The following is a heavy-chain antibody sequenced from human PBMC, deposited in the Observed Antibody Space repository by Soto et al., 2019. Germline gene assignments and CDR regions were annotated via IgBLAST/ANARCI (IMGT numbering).Heavy chain of an antibody. V-gene: IGHV3-23*01. D-gene: IGHD3-9*01. CDR3: AKDKGEDYDILTGYSGYYYGMDV. J-gene: IGHJ6*02. Sequence: EVQLLESGGGLVQPGGSLRLSCAASGFTFSSYAMSWVRQAPGKGLEWVSAISGSGGSTYYADSVKGRFTISRDNSKNTLYLQMNSLRAEDTAVYYCAKDKGEDYDILTGYSGYYYGMDVWGQGTTVTVSS. CDR2: ISGSGGST. CDR1: GFTFSSYA.